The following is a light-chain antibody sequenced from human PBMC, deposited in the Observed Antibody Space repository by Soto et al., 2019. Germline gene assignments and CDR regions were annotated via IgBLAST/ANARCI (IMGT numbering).Light chain of an antibody. J-gene: IGKJ4*01. CDR3: QQRSNWLT. CDR2: DAS. V-gene: IGKV3-11*01. Sequence: EIVLTQSPATLSLSPGERATLSCRARQSVSSYLAWYQQKPGQDPRLLIYDASNRAPGIPARFSGSGSGKDFTLPISSLEPEDFAVYYCQQRSNWLTFGGGTKGEIK. CDR1: QSVSSY.